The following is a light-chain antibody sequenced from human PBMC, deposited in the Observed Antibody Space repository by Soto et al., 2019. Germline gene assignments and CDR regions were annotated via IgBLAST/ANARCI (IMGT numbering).Light chain of an antibody. CDR1: SRDVGSYNL. J-gene: IGLJ1*01. Sequence: QASLTQPAPLSGAPWQAITLSCTGTSRDVGSYNLVSWYQQHPGKAPKLMIYEGSKRPSGVSNRFSGSKSGNTASLTISGLQAEDEADYYCCSYAGSSTYVFGTGTKVTVL. V-gene: IGLV2-23*01. CDR2: EGS. CDR3: CSYAGSSTYV.